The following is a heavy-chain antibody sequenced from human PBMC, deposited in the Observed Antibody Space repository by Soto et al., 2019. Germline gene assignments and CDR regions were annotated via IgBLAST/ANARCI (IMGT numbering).Heavy chain of an antibody. D-gene: IGHD3-10*01. CDR3: ARDLRGRRSGRFDP. J-gene: IGHJ5*02. Sequence: SQTLVLPCTLSGDPISRGGFYRIWIHQPAATGLEWIGWIDYSGVAYYIPCLKSRATISVDTSKNQFSLNLSSVSAAETAIYYCARDLRGRRSGRFDPWGQGTLVTGSA. CDR1: GDPISRGGFY. CDR2: IDYSGVA. V-gene: IGHV4-31*03.